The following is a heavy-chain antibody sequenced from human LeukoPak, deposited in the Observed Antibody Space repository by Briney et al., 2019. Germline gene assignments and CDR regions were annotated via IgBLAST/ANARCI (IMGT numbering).Heavy chain of an antibody. Sequence: GGSLRLSCAASGFTFSSYAMNWVRQAPGKGLEWVSGISGSGGSTDYADPVKGRFTISRDNSKNTLYLQMNSLRAEDTAVYYCANDSYSFGRYWYFDLWGRGTLVTVSS. D-gene: IGHD5-18*01. CDR1: GFTFSSYA. CDR3: ANDSYSFGRYWYFDL. V-gene: IGHV3-23*01. J-gene: IGHJ2*01. CDR2: ISGSGGST.